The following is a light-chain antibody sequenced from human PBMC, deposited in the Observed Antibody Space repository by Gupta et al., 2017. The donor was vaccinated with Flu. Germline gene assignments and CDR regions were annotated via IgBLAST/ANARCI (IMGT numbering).Light chain of an antibody. CDR3: CSYADTVL. Sequence: QSALTQPASVSGSPGQSITISCTGSASSVWSYVLVSWYQQYSGKAPKLIIYEDSQRPSGVSSRSSASKSGNTASLTISGLQAEDEADYYCCSYADTVLFGGGTRLTVL. CDR1: ASSVWSYVL. V-gene: IGLV2-23*01. J-gene: IGLJ2*01. CDR2: EDS.